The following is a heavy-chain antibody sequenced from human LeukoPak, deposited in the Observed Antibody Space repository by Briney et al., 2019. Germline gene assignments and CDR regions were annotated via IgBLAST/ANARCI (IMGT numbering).Heavy chain of an antibody. D-gene: IGHD4-23*01. CDR3: ARDPEGYGGNSPNYYGMDV. J-gene: IGHJ6*02. CDR2: ISSSGSTI. V-gene: IGHV3-11*04. CDR1: GFTFSDYY. Sequence: PGGSLRLSCAASGFTFSDYYMSWIRQAPGKGLEWVSYISSSGSTIYYADSVKGRFTISRDNSKNTLYLQMNSLRAEDTAVYYCARDPEGYGGNSPNYYGMDVWGQGTTVSVSS.